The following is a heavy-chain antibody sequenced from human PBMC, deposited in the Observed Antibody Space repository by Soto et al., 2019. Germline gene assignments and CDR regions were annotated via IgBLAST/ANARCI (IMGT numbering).Heavy chain of an antibody. CDR1: GFTFSSYA. V-gene: IGHV3-23*01. CDR3: AKEGGTYYDFWSARPYYFDY. D-gene: IGHD3-3*01. Sequence: EVQLLESGGGLVQPGGSLRLSCAASGFTFSSYAMSWVRQAPGKGLEWVAAISGSGGSTYYADSVKGRFTISRDNSKNTLYLQMNSLRAEDTAVYYCAKEGGTYYDFWSARPYYFDYWGQGTLVTVSS. J-gene: IGHJ4*02. CDR2: ISGSGGST.